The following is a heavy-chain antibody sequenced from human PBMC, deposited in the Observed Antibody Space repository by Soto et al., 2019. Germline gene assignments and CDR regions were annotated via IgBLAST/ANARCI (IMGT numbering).Heavy chain of an antibody. CDR2: IWYDGSNK. CDR1: GFTFSSYG. CDR3: ARDNVGIVVVPAAMEFDY. V-gene: IGHV3-33*01. D-gene: IGHD2-2*01. J-gene: IGHJ4*02. Sequence: GGSLRLSCAASGFTFSSYGMHWVRQAPGKGLEWVAVIWYDGSNKYYADSVKGRFTISRDNSKNTLYLQMNSLRAEDTAGYYCARDNVGIVVVPAAMEFDYWGQGTLVTVSS.